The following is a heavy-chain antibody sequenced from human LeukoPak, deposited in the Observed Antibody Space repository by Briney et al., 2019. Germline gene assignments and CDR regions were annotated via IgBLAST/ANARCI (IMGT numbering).Heavy chain of an antibody. Sequence: ASVKVSCKASGYTFTSYDINWVRQATGQGLEWMGWMNPNSGNTGYAQKFQGRVTMTRNTSISTAYMELSSLRSEDTAVYYCARGRIVVVVAATDWFDPWGQGTLVTVSS. CDR3: ARGRIVVVVAATDWFDP. D-gene: IGHD2-15*01. V-gene: IGHV1-8*01. J-gene: IGHJ5*02. CDR2: MNPNSGNT. CDR1: GYTFTSYD.